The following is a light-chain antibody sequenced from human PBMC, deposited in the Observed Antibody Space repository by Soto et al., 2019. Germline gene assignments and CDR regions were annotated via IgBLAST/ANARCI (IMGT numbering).Light chain of an antibody. CDR2: GAS. Sequence: EIVITQSPATLSVSPGERATLSCRASQSVSSNLAWYQQKPGQPPRLLFFGASTRATGVPARFSGSGSGTEFTLTINSLQSEDFAVYYCQQFDNWPPAWPFGQGTKVDIK. J-gene: IGKJ1*01. CDR1: QSVSSN. CDR3: QQFDNWPPAWP. V-gene: IGKV3-15*01.